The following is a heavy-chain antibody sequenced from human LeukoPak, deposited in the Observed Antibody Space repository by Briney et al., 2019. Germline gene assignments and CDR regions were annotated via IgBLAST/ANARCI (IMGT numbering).Heavy chain of an antibody. CDR1: GGHLNSYY. CDR2: IDLDGNEK. Sequence: ETLSLTCTVSGGHLNSYYWSWIRQPPGQGLEWVANIDLDGNEKYYVGSVNGRFTISRDNAKNSLYLQINSLRAEDTAVYYCARDFGDLEDYMDVWGKGTTVTVSS. J-gene: IGHJ6*03. V-gene: IGHV3-7*01. CDR3: ARDFGDLEDYMDV. D-gene: IGHD3-10*01.